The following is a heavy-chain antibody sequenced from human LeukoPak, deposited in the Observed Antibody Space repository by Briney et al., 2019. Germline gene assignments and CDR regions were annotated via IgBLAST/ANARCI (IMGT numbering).Heavy chain of an antibody. Sequence: SETLSLTCAVYGGSFSGYYWSWIRQPPGKGLEWIGEINHSGSANYNPSLKSRVTISVGTSKNQFSLKLSSVTAADTAVYYCARDFSSASWTYFYYYMDVWGKGTTVTVSS. D-gene: IGHD2-2*01. V-gene: IGHV4-34*01. J-gene: IGHJ6*03. CDR2: INHSGSA. CDR1: GGSFSGYY. CDR3: ARDFSSASWTYFYYYMDV.